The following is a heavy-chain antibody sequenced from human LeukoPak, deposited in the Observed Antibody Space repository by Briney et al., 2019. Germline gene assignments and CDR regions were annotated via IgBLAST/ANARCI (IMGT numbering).Heavy chain of an antibody. V-gene: IGHV7-4-1*01. J-gene: IGHJ4*02. CDR2: INTKTEKT. CDR1: GYSFNKYA. CDR3: ARTVTTRLFYFDY. D-gene: IGHD4-11*01. Sequence: ASVKVSCEASGYSFNKYAMNWVRQVPGKGLEWMGWINTKTEKTTYAQAFTGRFVFSLDTSVSTAYLQIDSLQADDTAVYYCARTVTTRLFYFDYWGQGSLVTVSS.